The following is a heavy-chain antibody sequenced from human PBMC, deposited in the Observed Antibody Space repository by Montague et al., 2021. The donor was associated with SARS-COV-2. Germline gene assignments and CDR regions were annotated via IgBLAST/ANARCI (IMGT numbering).Heavy chain of an antibody. J-gene: IGHJ3*01. CDR2: IYWDGDQ. CDR1: GFSLNTDGVG. CDR3: ARRYDFYRAEAFDV. Sequence: PALVKPTQTLTLTCVFSGFSLNTDGVGVAWIRRPPGKALEWLALIYWDGDQRYSPSLKTRVTITKDTSRNRMVLTMTNLDPVDTATYYCARRYDFYRAEAFDVWGQGTMVTVSS. V-gene: IGHV2-5*02. D-gene: IGHD3-3*01.